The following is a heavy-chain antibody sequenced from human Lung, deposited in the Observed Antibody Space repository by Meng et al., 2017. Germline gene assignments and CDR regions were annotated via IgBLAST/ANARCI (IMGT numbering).Heavy chain of an antibody. J-gene: IGHJ5*02. Sequence: QVQLVQSGAEMKKPGASVKVSCKASGYTFTGYYIHWVRQDPGQGLEWMGRINPDSGATNYAENFQGRVTMNRDTSTTTAYLELRRMTYEDTAVYSCAVPGDFCVITQCYTLPWFDPWGQGTLVTVSS. CDR1: GYTFTGYY. CDR2: INPDSGAT. D-gene: IGHD2-8*01. CDR3: AVPGDFCVITQCYTLPWFDP. V-gene: IGHV1-2*06.